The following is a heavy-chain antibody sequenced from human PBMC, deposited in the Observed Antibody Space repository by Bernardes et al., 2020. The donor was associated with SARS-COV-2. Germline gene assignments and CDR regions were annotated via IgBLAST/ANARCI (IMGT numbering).Heavy chain of an antibody. CDR1: GASITSYY. CDR3: ARFLGDGSEEACDY. CDR2: THDSGST. J-gene: IGHJ4*02. D-gene: IGHD1-26*01. Sequence: SETLSLTCTVSGASITSYYWTWIRQPPGKGLEWIGLTHDSGSTRYNPSLNSRVTMSLDTSKNQFTLRLNSVTAADTAVDYCARFLGDGSEEACDYWGQRALVTVSS. V-gene: IGHV4-59*01.